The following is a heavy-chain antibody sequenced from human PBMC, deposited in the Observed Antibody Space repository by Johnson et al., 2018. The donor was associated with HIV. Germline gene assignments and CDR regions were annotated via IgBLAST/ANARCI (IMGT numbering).Heavy chain of an antibody. Sequence: QVQLVESGGGVVQPGGSLRLSCAASGFTFSSYGMHWVRQAPGKGLEWVAVIWYDGSNKYYADSVKGRFTISRDNSKNTLYLQMNSLRAEDTAVYYCARGLAADAFDIWGQGTMVTVSS. CDR1: GFTFSSYG. V-gene: IGHV3-30*19. J-gene: IGHJ3*02. D-gene: IGHD6-13*01. CDR2: IWYDGSNK. CDR3: ARGLAADAFDI.